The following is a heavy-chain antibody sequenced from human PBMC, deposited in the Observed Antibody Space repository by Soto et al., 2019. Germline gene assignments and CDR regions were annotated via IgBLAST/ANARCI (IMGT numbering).Heavy chain of an antibody. CDR2: IIPIFGTP. CDR3: ARDRDHYGSWNYYNRIDF. Sequence: QVQLVQSGAEVKKPGSSVKVSCKASGGIFSTYAISWLRQAPGQGLEWMGGIIPIFGTPNYAQRFQGRVTITADESTSTAYMEMSRLRSEDTAVYYCARDRDHYGSWNYYNRIDFWGQGTLVTVSS. V-gene: IGHV1-69*01. CDR1: GGIFSTYA. D-gene: IGHD3-10*01. J-gene: IGHJ4*02.